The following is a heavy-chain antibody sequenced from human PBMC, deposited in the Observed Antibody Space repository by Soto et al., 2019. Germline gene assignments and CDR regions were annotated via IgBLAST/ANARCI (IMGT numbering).Heavy chain of an antibody. CDR1: GGSISKSSYY. V-gene: IGHV4-39*01. D-gene: IGHD3-22*01. Sequence: SETLSLTCTVSGGSISKSSYYWGWIRQPPGKGLEWIGTIYYSGSTYYNPSLRSRVTISVDTSKSQFSLRLSSVIAADTAVYYCARHDSSGYYGSFYYWGQGILVTVSS. CDR3: ARHDSSGYYGSFYY. J-gene: IGHJ4*02. CDR2: IYYSGST.